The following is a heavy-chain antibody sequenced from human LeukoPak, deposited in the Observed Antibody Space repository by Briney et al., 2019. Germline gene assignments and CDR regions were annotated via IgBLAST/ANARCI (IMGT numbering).Heavy chain of an antibody. J-gene: IGHJ4*02. Sequence: PGGSLRLSCAASGFTFSSYAMSWVRQAPGKGLEWVSAISGSGCSTYYADSVKGRFTISRDNSKNTLYLQMNSLRAEDTAVYYCAKVFEDIVVVVAAIFDYWGQGTLVTVSS. CDR1: GFTFSSYA. CDR2: ISGSGCST. D-gene: IGHD2-15*01. CDR3: AKVFEDIVVVVAAIFDY. V-gene: IGHV3-23*01.